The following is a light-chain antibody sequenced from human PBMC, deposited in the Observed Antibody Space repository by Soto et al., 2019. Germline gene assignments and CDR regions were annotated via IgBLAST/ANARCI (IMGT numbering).Light chain of an antibody. Sequence: EIVLTQSPGSLSLSPGQRATLSCRASQSVGSSFLAWFQQKPGQAPRLLIYVTSSRATGIPDRFSGSGSGTDFTITISRLEPEDFAVYYCQQYNTSPPEFTFGPRTPVDIK. CDR2: VTS. V-gene: IGKV3-20*01. J-gene: IGKJ3*01. CDR1: QSVGSSF. CDR3: QQYNTSPPEFT.